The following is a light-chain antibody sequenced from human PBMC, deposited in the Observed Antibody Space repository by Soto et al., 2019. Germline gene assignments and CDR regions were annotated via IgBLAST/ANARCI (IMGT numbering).Light chain of an antibody. V-gene: IGKV1-9*01. J-gene: IGKJ2*01. CDR3: QQLDSYPYT. Sequence: DIQLTQSPSFLSASVGDRVTITCRASRGISSYLAWFQQIPGKPPKLVIYAASTLQPGVPSRVSGGGSGTEFTLTISSLQPEDFATYYCQQLDSYPYTFGQGTKLEIK. CDR1: RGISSY. CDR2: AAS.